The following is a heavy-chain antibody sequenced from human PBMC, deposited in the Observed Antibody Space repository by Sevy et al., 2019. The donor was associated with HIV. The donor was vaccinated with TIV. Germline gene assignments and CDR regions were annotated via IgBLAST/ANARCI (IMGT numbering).Heavy chain of an antibody. CDR1: GFTFSCCA. CDR2: IGGSGTST. J-gene: IGHJ2*01. CDR3: AKRGNYDSRYWYFDL. D-gene: IGHD3-22*01. Sequence: GGSLRLSCEASGFTFSCCAMTWVRQTPGKGLEWVSTIGGSGTSTFYADSVRGRFIISRDNSKNTLFLQMNSLRAEDTAVYFCAKRGNYDSRYWYFDLWGRDTLVTVSS. V-gene: IGHV3-23*01.